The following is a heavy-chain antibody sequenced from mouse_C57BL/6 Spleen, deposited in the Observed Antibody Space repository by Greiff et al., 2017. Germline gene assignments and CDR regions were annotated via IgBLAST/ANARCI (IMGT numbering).Heavy chain of an antibody. CDR3: ARDSKEEFAY. J-gene: IGHJ3*01. CDR2: IHPNSGST. Sequence: QVQLQQPGAELVKPGASVTLSCKASGYTFTSYWMHWVKQRPGQGLEWIGMIHPNSGSTNYNEKFKSKATLTVDKSSSTAYMQLSSLTSEDSAVYYCARDSKEEFAYWGQGTLVTVSA. D-gene: IGHD2-5*01. V-gene: IGHV1-64*01. CDR1: GYTFTSYW.